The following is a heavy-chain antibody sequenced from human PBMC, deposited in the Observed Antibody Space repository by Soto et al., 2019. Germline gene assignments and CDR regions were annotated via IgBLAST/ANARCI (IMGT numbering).Heavy chain of an antibody. CDR2: ISYDGSNK. D-gene: IGHD6-6*01. Sequence: GGSLRLSCAASGFTFSSYAMHWVRQAPGKGLEWVAVISYDGSNKYYADSVKGRFTISRDNSKNTLYLQMNSLRAEDTAVYYCARARGQYSSFTTFDYWGQGTLVTVSS. CDR3: ARARGQYSSFTTFDY. J-gene: IGHJ4*02. CDR1: GFTFSSYA. V-gene: IGHV3-30-3*01.